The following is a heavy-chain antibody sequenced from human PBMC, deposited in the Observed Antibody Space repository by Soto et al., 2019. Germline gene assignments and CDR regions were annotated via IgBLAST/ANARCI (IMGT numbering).Heavy chain of an antibody. CDR3: ARDSPPVDS. CDR2: ISAYNGNT. J-gene: IGHJ4*02. Sequence: QVQLVQSGAEVKKPGASVKVSCKASGYTFSNYGISWVRQAPGQGLEWMGWISAYNGNTKYAQKLQGRVTMTTDTYPSTVYMELRSLRSDDTAVYYCARDSPPVDSWGQGTLGTGSS. V-gene: IGHV1-18*01. CDR1: GYTFSNYG.